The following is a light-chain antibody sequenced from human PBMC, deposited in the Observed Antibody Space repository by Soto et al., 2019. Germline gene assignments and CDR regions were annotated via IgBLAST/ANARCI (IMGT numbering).Light chain of an antibody. CDR1: QSISSSS. V-gene: IGKV3-20*01. J-gene: IGKJ2*01. Sequence: EIVMTQSPATLSVSPGERATLSCRASQSISSSSLSWYQQKPGQAPRLLIYGASTRATGIPERFSGSGSGTDFSLTINRLEPEDFAMYYCLQFDVSPLYTFGQGTKVDIK. CDR2: GAS. CDR3: LQFDVSPLYT.